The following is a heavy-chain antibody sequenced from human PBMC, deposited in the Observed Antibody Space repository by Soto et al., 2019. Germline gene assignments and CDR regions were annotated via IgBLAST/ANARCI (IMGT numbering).Heavy chain of an antibody. J-gene: IGHJ2*01. CDR2: IVVGSGHT. CDR3: AAPDFGDYWYFDL. CDR1: GFTFSSSI. D-gene: IGHD4-17*01. V-gene: IGHV1-58*01. Sequence: QMQLVQSGPEVKKPGTSVKVSCKASGFTFSSSIVQWVRQARGQRLEWIGWIVVGSGHTNYEQKFQERVTITRDRATSTAYMELSSLRSGDTAVYYCAAPDFGDYWYFDLWGRGTLVTVSS.